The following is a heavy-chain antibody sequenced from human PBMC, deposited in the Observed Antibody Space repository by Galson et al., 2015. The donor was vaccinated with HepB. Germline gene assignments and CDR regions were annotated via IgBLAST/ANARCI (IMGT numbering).Heavy chain of an antibody. Sequence: SLRLSCAAPGFTFDDYTMHWVRQAPGKGLEWVSLINSDGVSTYYGDSVKGRFTISRDNSKNSLYLQMNSLRTEDTALYYCAKNVDGGYYYFAMDVWGQGTTVTVSS. D-gene: IGHD3-10*01. J-gene: IGHJ6*02. CDR3: AKNVDGGYYYFAMDV. V-gene: IGHV3-43*01. CDR1: GFTFDDYT. CDR2: INSDGVST.